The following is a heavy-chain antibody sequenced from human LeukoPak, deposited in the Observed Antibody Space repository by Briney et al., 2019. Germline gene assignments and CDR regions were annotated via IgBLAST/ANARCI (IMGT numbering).Heavy chain of an antibody. CDR3: ARGGEEGDYYGLVY. D-gene: IGHD3-10*01. CDR2: ISAYNGNT. Sequence: GASVKVSCKASGYTFTNYGISWVRQAPGQGLEWMGWISAYNGNTNHAQKVQGRVTMTTDTSTSTAHMELRSLRSDDTAVYYCARGGEEGDYYGLVYWGQGTLVTVSS. CDR1: GYTFTNYG. J-gene: IGHJ4*02. V-gene: IGHV1-18*04.